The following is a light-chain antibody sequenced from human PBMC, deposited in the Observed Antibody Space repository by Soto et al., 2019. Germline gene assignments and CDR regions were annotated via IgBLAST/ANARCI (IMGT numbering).Light chain of an antibody. J-gene: IGKJ2*01. CDR2: AAS. CDR3: QQLNVNLL. Sequence: IQLTQSPSSLSASIGDRVTITCRASQDIASYLAWYQQKPGNAPKLLIYAASTLHSAVPSRFSGSGSGTYFTLTISSLQPEDFVTYYCQQLNVNLLFGQGTKLEIK. CDR1: QDIASY. V-gene: IGKV1-9*01.